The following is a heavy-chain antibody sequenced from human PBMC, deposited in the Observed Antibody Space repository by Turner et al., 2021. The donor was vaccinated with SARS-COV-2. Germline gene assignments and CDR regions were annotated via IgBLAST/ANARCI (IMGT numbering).Heavy chain of an antibody. J-gene: IGHJ3*02. V-gene: IGHV3-15*01. D-gene: IGHD3-22*01. CDR1: RFTFSNAW. CDR2: IKNKTDGGTT. Sequence: EVQLVESGGGLVKPGGSLRLSCAASRFTFSNAWMSWVRQAPGKGLEWVGRIKNKTDGGTTDYAAPVKGRFTISRDDSKNTLYLQMNSLKTEDTAVYYCTTGTYYYDSSAYPNDAFDIWGQGTMVTDSS. CDR3: TTGTYYYDSSAYPNDAFDI.